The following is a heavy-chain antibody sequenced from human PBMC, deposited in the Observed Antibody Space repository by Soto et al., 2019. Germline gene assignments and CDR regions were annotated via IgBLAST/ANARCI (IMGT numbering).Heavy chain of an antibody. Sequence: SETLSLTXXVSGGSISSYYWGSIRQPPGKGLEWIGYIYYSGSTNYNPSLKSRVTISVDTSKNQFSLKLSSVTAADTAVYYCARGAGSYYYDSSGYPPFYWGQGTLVTVSS. CDR2: IYYSGST. D-gene: IGHD3-22*01. J-gene: IGHJ4*02. CDR1: GGSISSYY. CDR3: ARGAGSYYYDSSGYPPFY. V-gene: IGHV4-59*01.